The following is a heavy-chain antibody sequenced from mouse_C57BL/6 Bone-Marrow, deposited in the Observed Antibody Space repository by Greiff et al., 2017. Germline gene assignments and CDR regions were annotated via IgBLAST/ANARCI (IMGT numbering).Heavy chain of an antibody. V-gene: IGHV5-9-1*02. CDR1: GFTFSSYA. Sequence: EVKLVESGEGLVKPGGSLKLSCAASGFTFSSYAMSWFRQTLEKRLEWVAYISSGGDYIYSADTVKGRFTISRDNARNTLYLTMSSLKSEDTAMDYFTRDRRGHYYGSKSWFAYWGQGTLVTVSA. D-gene: IGHD1-1*01. J-gene: IGHJ3*01. CDR2: ISSGGDYI. CDR3: TRDRRGHYYGSKSWFAY.